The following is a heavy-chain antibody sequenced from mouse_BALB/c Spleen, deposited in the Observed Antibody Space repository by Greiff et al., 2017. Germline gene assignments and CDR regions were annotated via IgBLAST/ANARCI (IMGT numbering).Heavy chain of an antibody. CDR2: IDPANGNT. V-gene: IGHV14-3*02. J-gene: IGHJ4*01. Sequence: EVKLQESGAELVKPGASVKLSCTASGFNIKDTYMHWVKQRPEQGLEWIGRIDPANGNTKYDPKFQGKATITADTSSNTAYLQLSSLTSEDTAVYYCARDITTVVEDYAMDYWGQGTSVTVSS. CDR1: GFNIKDTY. CDR3: ARDITTVVEDYAMDY. D-gene: IGHD1-1*01.